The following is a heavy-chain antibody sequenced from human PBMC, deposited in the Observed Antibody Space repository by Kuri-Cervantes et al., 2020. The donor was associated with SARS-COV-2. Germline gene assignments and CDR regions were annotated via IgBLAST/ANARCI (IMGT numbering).Heavy chain of an antibody. D-gene: IGHD2-15*01. V-gene: IGHV3-48*02. CDR1: GSTFSSYS. Sequence: GESLKISCAASGSTFSSYSMNWVRQAPGKGLEWVSYISSSSSTIYYADSVKGRFTISRDNAKNSLYLQMNSLRDEDTAVYYCARASGYCSGGSCSPYYYYSMDVWGQGTTVTVSS. CDR3: ARASGYCSGGSCSPYYYYSMDV. CDR2: ISSSSSTI. J-gene: IGHJ6*02.